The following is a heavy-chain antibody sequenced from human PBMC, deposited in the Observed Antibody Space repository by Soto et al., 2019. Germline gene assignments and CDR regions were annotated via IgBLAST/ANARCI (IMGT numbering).Heavy chain of an antibody. CDR1: GYTFTSHG. V-gene: IGHV1-18*01. D-gene: IGHD3-10*01. Sequence: QVQLVQSGAEVKKPGASVKVSCKASGYTFTSHGISWVRQAPGQGLEWMGWISAYNGDTNYAQKLQGRVTVTTDTSTSTAYRERRSLRSEDTAVYYCARMVRGSNIDYYHYIAVCGEGTTVTVSS. J-gene: IGHJ6*03. CDR2: ISAYNGDT. CDR3: ARMVRGSNIDYYHYIAV.